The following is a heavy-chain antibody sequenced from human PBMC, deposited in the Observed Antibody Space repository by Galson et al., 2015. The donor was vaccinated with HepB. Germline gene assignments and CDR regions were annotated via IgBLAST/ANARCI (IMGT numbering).Heavy chain of an antibody. Sequence: SLRLSCVASGFIFRTYWMSWVRQAPGKGLEWVANIKEDGSETYYVDSVKGRFTISRDNANNSLYLQMNSLRSEDTAVYYCARLGSYFDFWTGSYNYGLDVWGQGTTVTVSS. CDR1: GFIFRTYW. V-gene: IGHV3-7*03. CDR2: IKEDGSET. D-gene: IGHD3-3*01. CDR3: ARLGSYFDFWTGSYNYGLDV. J-gene: IGHJ6*02.